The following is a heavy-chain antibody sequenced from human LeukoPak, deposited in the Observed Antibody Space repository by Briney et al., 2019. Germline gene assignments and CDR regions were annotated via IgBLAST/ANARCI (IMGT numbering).Heavy chain of an antibody. CDR2: VNPNGGGT. CDR3: ARERLHAVGDY. V-gene: IGHV1-2*06. J-gene: IGHJ4*02. CDR1: GYTFTGYY. Sequence: GASVKVSCKASGYTFTGYYMHWVRQAPGQGLEWMGRVNPNGGGTSYAQKFQGRVTMTRDTSIGTAYMELSRLRSDDTAVYYCARERLHAVGDYWGQGTLVTVSS. D-gene: IGHD1-26*01.